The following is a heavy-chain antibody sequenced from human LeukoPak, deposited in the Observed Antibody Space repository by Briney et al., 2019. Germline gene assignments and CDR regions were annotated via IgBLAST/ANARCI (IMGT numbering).Heavy chain of an antibody. Sequence: ASVKVSCEASGYTFTNYVVHWVRQAPGKRREWVGYINSGSGDTKYPEIFQDRVPIPRDISASTAYMQVSSLTAEDTALYSCMRDGCAAGSCYPGGYWGQGTLVTVSS. J-gene: IGHJ4*02. CDR2: INSGSGDT. V-gene: IGHV1-3*01. CDR1: GYTFTNYV. D-gene: IGHD2-15*01. CDR3: MRDGCAAGSCYPGGY.